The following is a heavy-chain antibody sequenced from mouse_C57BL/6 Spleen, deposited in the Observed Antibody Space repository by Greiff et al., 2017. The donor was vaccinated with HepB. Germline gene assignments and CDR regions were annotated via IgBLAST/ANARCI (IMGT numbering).Heavy chain of an antibody. Sequence: VQLQQPGAELVRPGSSVKLSCKASGYTFTSYWMDWVKQRPGQGLEWIGNIYPSDSETHYNQKFKDKATLTVDKSSSTAYMQLSSLTSEDSAVYYCARRNYGSIRYFDVWGTGTTVTVSS. CDR2: IYPSDSET. CDR1: GYTFTSYW. J-gene: IGHJ1*03. D-gene: IGHD1-1*01. CDR3: ARRNYGSIRYFDV. V-gene: IGHV1-61*01.